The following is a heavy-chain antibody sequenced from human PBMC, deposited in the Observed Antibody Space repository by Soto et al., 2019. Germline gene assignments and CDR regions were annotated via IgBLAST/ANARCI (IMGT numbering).Heavy chain of an antibody. V-gene: IGHV6-1*01. CDR3: ARDEPDIVVVPAAISLVGNWFDP. D-gene: IGHD2-2*01. CDR1: GDSVSSNSAA. J-gene: IGHJ5*02. CDR2: TYYRSKWYN. Sequence: LSQTLSLTCAISGDSVSSNSAAWNWIRQSPSRGLEWLGRTYYRSKWYNDYAVSVKSRITINPDTSKNQFSLQLNSVTPEDTAVYYCARDEPDIVVVPAAISLVGNWFDPWGQGTLVTVS.